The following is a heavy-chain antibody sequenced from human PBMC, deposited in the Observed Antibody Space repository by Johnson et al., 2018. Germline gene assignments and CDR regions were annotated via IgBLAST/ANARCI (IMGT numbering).Heavy chain of an antibody. D-gene: IGHD2-15*01. Sequence: EVQLVESGGGLVQPGGSLRLSCAASGFTFSSYWMHWVRQAPGKGLVWVSRINSDWSSTSYADSVKGRFTISRDNAKNTRDLQMNSRRAADTAVYYCARDIKWGVGGVVAAPTGGFDPWGQGTLVTVSS. V-gene: IGHV3-74*01. J-gene: IGHJ5*02. CDR1: GFTFSSYW. CDR2: INSDWSST. CDR3: ARDIKWGVGGVVAAPTGGFDP.